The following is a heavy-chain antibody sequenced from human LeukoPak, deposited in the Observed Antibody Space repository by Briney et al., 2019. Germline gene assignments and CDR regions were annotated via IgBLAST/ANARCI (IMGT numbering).Heavy chain of an antibody. Sequence: GGSLRLSCAPSGFTFSSYSMNWVRQAPGKGLEWVSYISSSSSTIYYADSVKGRFTISRDNAKNSLYLQMNSLRAEDTAVYYCARDLRITMVRGVTQDPWGQGTLVTVSS. CDR2: ISSSSSTI. D-gene: IGHD3-10*01. V-gene: IGHV3-48*04. CDR3: ARDLRITMVRGVTQDP. CDR1: GFTFSSYS. J-gene: IGHJ5*02.